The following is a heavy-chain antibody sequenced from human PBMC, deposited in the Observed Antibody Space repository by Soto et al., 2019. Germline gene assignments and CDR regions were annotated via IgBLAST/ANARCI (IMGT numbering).Heavy chain of an antibody. Sequence: QVQLVQSGAEVKKPGASVKVSCKASGYTFTSYAMHWVRQAPGQMLAWMGWLNAGNGNTKYSQKFQGRVTITRDTSASTVYMELSSLRSEDTSVYYCARDFGGSGSYYMRWFASWGKGTLVTVSS. V-gene: IGHV1-3*01. CDR2: LNAGNGNT. D-gene: IGHD3-10*01. CDR3: ARDFGGSGSYYMRWFAS. J-gene: IGHJ5*02. CDR1: GYTFTSYA.